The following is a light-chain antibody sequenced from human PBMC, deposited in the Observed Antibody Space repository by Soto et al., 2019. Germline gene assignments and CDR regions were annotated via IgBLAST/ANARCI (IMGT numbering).Light chain of an antibody. V-gene: IGKV1-39*01. Sequence: DIQMTQSPASLSASVGERITITCRPRQSISSYLNWYQQKPGQPPKLLIYATSSLQTGVPSRFSGSGSGTDFTLTIISLQSEDFATYYCQQRYNCPWTFGNGTKVEVK. CDR3: QQRYNCPWT. J-gene: IGKJ1*01. CDR2: ATS. CDR1: QSISSY.